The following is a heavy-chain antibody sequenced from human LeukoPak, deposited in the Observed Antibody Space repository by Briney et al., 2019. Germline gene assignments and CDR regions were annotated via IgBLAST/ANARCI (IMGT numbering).Heavy chain of an antibody. J-gene: IGHJ5*02. CDR1: GFSVSTNT. V-gene: IGHV4-39*02. CDR2: IYYSGST. D-gene: IGHD3-10*01. Sequence: PGGSLRLSCVVSGFSVSTNTMSWVRQPPGKGLEWIGSIYYSGSTYYNPSLKSRVTISVDTSKNQFSLKLSSVTAADTAVYYCAREFGVNWFDPWGQGTLVTVSS. CDR3: AREFGVNWFDP.